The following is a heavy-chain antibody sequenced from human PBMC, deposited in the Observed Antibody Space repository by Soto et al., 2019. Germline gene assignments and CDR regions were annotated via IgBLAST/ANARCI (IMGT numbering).Heavy chain of an antibody. D-gene: IGHD6-19*01. Sequence: QLQLLESGSGLVKPSQTLSLTCSVSGGSINSGRSSWNWIRQPPGKGLEWIAYISHCGSTYYTPFLKSLVTTSGDRSKNQFSLKLTSLTAADTAVYYCVRESTTAGPNWFDTWGPGILVTVSS. J-gene: IGHJ5*02. CDR1: GGSINSGRSS. CDR2: ISHCGST. V-gene: IGHV4-30-2*01. CDR3: VRESTTAGPNWFDT.